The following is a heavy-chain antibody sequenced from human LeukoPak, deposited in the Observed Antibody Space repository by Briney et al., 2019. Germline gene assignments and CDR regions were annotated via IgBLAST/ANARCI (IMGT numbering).Heavy chain of an antibody. V-gene: IGHV1-18*01. Sequence: ASVKVSCKASGYTFTGYGISWVRQAPGQGLEWMGWISAYNGNTNYAQKLQGRVTMTTDTSTSTAYMELRSPRSDDTAVYYCARSRGYNWNYERLDYWGQGTLVTVSS. CDR1: GYTFTGYG. D-gene: IGHD1-7*01. CDR2: ISAYNGNT. J-gene: IGHJ4*02. CDR3: ARSRGYNWNYERLDY.